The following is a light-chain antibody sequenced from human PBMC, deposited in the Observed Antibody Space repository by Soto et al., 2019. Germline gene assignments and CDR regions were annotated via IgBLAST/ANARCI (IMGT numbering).Light chain of an antibody. V-gene: IGLV2-8*01. J-gene: IGLJ2*01. CDR2: EVS. CDR3: SSSAGSNSLI. CDR1: TSDVGGYKY. Sequence: QSALTQPPSASGSPGQSVTISCTGTTSDVGGYKYVSWYQHHPGKAPKLIIYEVSERPSGVPDRFSGSKSGNTASLTVSGLQAGDEADYYCSSSAGSNSLIFGGGTKLTVL.